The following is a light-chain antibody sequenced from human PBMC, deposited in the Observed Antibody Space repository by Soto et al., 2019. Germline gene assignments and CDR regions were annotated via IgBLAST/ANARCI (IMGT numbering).Light chain of an antibody. J-gene: IGKJ1*01. CDR1: ESINSW. V-gene: IGKV1-5*03. CDR3: QHYKTYPWT. CDR2: KAS. Sequence: DIQMTQSPSTLSAPVGDRVTITCRASESINSWLAWYQQRPGKAPKLLIYKASTLQSGVPSRFSGSGSGTEFTLTISSLQPEDLASYYCQHYKTYPWTFGQGTKV.